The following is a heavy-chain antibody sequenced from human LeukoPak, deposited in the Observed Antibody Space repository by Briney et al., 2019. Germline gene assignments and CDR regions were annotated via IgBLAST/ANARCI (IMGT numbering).Heavy chain of an antibody. V-gene: IGHV3-7*03. Sequence: GGSLRLSCVASGFSFSSYWINWVRQAPGEGLEWVAHMKPDGTEKYYLDSVKGRFTISRDNAKHSLYLQMNSLRAEDTAVYYCAKDSPKYSGSYFEFDPWGQGTLVTVSS. CDR1: GFSFSSYW. CDR3: AKDSPKYSGSYFEFDP. J-gene: IGHJ5*02. CDR2: MKPDGTEK. D-gene: IGHD1-26*01.